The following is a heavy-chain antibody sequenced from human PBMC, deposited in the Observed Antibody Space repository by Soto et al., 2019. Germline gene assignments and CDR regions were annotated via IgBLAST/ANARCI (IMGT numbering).Heavy chain of an antibody. V-gene: IGHV3-11*01. D-gene: IGHD1-1*01. Sequence: GGSLRLSCAASGFTFSDYYMSWIRQAPGKGLEWVSYISSSGSTIYYADPVKGRFTISRDNAKNSLYLQMNSLRAEDTAVYYCAGAWKFLRYYFDYWGQGTLVTVSS. CDR1: GFTFSDYY. J-gene: IGHJ4*02. CDR2: ISSSGSTI. CDR3: AGAWKFLRYYFDY.